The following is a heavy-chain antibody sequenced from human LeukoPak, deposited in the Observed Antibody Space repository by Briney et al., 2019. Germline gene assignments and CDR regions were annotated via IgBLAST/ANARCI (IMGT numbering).Heavy chain of an antibody. CDR1: GYTFTSYG. D-gene: IGHD4-17*01. J-gene: IGHJ4*02. V-gene: IGHV1-18*01. Sequence: ASVKVSCKVSGYTFTSYGISWVRQAPGQGLEWMEWISAYNGNTNYAQKLQGRVTMTTDTSTSTAYMELRSLRSDDTAVYYCARIGDYGDYGGYYFDYWGQGALVTVSS. CDR2: ISAYNGNT. CDR3: ARIGDYGDYGGYYFDY.